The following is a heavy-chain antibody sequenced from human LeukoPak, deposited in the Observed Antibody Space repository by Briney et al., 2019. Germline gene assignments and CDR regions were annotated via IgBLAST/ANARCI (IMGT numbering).Heavy chain of an antibody. CDR2: ISGSGGST. D-gene: IGHD3-22*01. V-gene: IGHV3-23*01. Sequence: GASLRLSCADSGFTFSSYAMSWVRQAPGKGLEWVSAISGSGGSTYYADSVKGRVTISRDNSKNTLYMQMNSLRAADTDVYYCAKGELDYYDSSGYYLYDAFDIWGQGTMVTVSS. CDR3: AKGELDYYDSSGYYLYDAFDI. J-gene: IGHJ3*02. CDR1: GFTFSSYA.